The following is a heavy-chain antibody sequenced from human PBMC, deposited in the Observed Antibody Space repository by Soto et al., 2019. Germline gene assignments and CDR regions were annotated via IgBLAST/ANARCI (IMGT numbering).Heavy chain of an antibody. D-gene: IGHD2-2*01. J-gene: IGHJ4*02. Sequence: ADSVRGRFAISRDNSKNTLNLQMNALRVEDTAVYYCARGPHVGISTSWGQGTLVTVSS. V-gene: IGHV3-53*01. CDR3: ARGPHVGISTS.